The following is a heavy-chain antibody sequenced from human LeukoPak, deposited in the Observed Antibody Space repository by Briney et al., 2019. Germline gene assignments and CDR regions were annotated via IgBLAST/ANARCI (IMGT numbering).Heavy chain of an antibody. V-gene: IGHV3-43*01. CDR3: GKGPRRCTGCDGFDI. CDR2: SSWDDNTE. CDR1: GFTFDDHT. J-gene: IGHJ3*02. D-gene: IGHD1-14*01. Sequence: GGSLRLSCAASGFTFDDHTMHWVRQAPGKGLEWVSISSWDDNTEYYADSVKGRFTISRDNSKTSLYLLMNSLRTEDTAVYYCGKGPRRCTGCDGFDILGQGTMVTVSS.